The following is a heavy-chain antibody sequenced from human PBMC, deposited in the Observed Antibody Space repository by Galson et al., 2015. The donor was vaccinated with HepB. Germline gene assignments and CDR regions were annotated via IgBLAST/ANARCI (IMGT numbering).Heavy chain of an antibody. V-gene: IGHV3-33*01. D-gene: IGHD5-12*01. Sequence: SLRLSCAASGFTFSGYGMHWVRQAPGKGLEWVAVIWYDGSNKYYADSVKGRFTISRDNSKNTLYLQMNSLRAEDTAVYYCARGSRGSAPRWFDPWGQGTLVTVSS. CDR3: ARGSRGSAPRWFDP. CDR1: GFTFSGYG. J-gene: IGHJ5*02. CDR2: IWYDGSNK.